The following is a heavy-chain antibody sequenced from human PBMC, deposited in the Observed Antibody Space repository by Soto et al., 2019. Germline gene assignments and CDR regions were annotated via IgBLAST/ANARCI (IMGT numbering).Heavy chain of an antibody. V-gene: IGHV6-1*01. Sequence: SQTLSLTCAISGASVSSNIAAWNCIRQSPSRGLEWLGRTYYRSKWYNDYAVSVKSRITINPDTSKNQFSLQLNSVTPEDTAVYYCARGLAVPVGPLDYWGKGTLVTVSS. J-gene: IGHJ4*02. CDR2: TYYRSKWYN. CDR1: GASVSSNIAA. CDR3: ARGLAVPVGPLDY. D-gene: IGHD6-19*01.